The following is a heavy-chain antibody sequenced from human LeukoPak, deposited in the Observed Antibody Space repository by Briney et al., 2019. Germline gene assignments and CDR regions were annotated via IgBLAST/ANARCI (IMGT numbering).Heavy chain of an antibody. D-gene: IGHD2-15*01. CDR3: ARTLGYCSGGSCQFDY. Sequence: SQTLSLTCTVSGGSISSGDYYWSWIRQPPGKGLEWIGYIYFSGSTYYNPSLKSRVTISVDTSKNQFSLKLSSVTAADTAVYYCARTLGYCSGGSCQFDYWGQGTLVTVSS. V-gene: IGHV4-30-4*01. CDR2: IYFSGST. J-gene: IGHJ4*02. CDR1: GGSISSGDYY.